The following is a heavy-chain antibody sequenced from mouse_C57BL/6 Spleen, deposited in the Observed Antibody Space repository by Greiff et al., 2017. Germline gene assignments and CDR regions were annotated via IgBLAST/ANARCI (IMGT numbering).Heavy chain of an antibody. V-gene: IGHV5-4*01. CDR1: GFTFSSYA. CDR2: ISDGGSYT. J-gene: IGHJ1*03. D-gene: IGHD1-1*01. CDR3: AGDGSHYYGSIFYWYFDV. Sequence: EVKLVESGGGLVKPGGSLKLSCAASGFTFSSYAMSWVRQTPEKRLEWVATISDGGSYTYYPDNVKGRFTISRDNAKNNLYLQISHLKSEDTAMYYWAGDGSHYYGSIFYWYFDVWGTGTTFTFPS.